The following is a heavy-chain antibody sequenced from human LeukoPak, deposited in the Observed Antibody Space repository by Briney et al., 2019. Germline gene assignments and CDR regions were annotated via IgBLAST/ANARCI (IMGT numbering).Heavy chain of an antibody. D-gene: IGHD3-22*01. CDR3: AREAYYYDSSGYHAFDI. CDR1: GGSISSYY. CDR2: IYYSGST. V-gene: IGHV4-59*01. J-gene: IGHJ3*02. Sequence: SETLSLTCTVSGGSISSYYWSWIRQPPGKGLEWIGYIYYSGSTNYNPSLKSRVTISVDTSKNQFSLKLSSVTAADTAVYYCAREAYYYDSSGYHAFDIWGQGTMVTVSS.